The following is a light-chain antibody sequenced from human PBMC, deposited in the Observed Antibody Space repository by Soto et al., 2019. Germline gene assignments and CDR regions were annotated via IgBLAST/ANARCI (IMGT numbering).Light chain of an antibody. V-gene: IGKV1-39*01. CDR1: QSISTF. Sequence: DLQMTQSPSSLSASVGDRVSVTCRARQSISTFLNWYQQRPGEAPKLLIYAASSLQSGVPSRFSGSGSGADFTLTIGSLQPEDFATYYCQQSYTTPRTFGQGTKVEVK. CDR2: AAS. J-gene: IGKJ1*01. CDR3: QQSYTTPRT.